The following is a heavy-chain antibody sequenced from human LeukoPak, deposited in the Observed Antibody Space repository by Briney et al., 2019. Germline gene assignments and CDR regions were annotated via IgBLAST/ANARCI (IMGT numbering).Heavy chain of an antibody. CDR2: MNPNSGDT. J-gene: IGHJ5*01. V-gene: IGHV1-8*01. Sequence: ASVKVSCKASGYTFTNYDINWVRQATGQGLEWMRWMNPNSGDTGYAEKFQGRVTMTRDTSTNTAYMELTSLTSDDTAIFYCARTGMGGNVWIDSWGQGTLVTVSS. D-gene: IGHD1-26*01. CDR1: GYTFTNYD. CDR3: ARTGMGGNVWIDS.